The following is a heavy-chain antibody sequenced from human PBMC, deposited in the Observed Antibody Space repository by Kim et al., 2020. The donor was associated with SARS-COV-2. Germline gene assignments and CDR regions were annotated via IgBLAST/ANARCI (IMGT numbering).Heavy chain of an antibody. Sequence: GGSLRLSCAASGFTFSSYWMHWVRQAPGKGLVWVSRINSDGSSTSYADSVKGRFTISRDNAKNTLYLQMNSLRAEDTAVYYCAREEHYYGSGSLTFYGMDVWGQGTTVTVSS. CDR1: GFTFSSYW. J-gene: IGHJ6*02. CDR3: AREEHYYGSGSLTFYGMDV. CDR2: INSDGSST. V-gene: IGHV3-74*01. D-gene: IGHD3-10*01.